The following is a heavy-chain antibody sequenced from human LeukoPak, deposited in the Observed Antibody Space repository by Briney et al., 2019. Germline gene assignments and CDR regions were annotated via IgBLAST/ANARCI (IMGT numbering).Heavy chain of an antibody. Sequence: SETLSLTCTVSGGSLGGYYWSWIRQPAGKGLEWIGRIYISGSTDYNPSLKSRVTMSIDTSKNQFSLKLSSVTAADTAVYYCARLDCSSTSCYFGSGPFDPWGQGTLVTVSS. V-gene: IGHV4-4*07. J-gene: IGHJ5*02. D-gene: IGHD2-2*01. CDR3: ARLDCSSTSCYFGSGPFDP. CDR2: IYISGST. CDR1: GGSLGGYY.